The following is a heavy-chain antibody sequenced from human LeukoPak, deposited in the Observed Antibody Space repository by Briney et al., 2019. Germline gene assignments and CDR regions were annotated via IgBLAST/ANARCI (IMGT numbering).Heavy chain of an antibody. V-gene: IGHV3-23*01. CDR2: ISGSGGST. J-gene: IGHJ4*02. D-gene: IGHD6-13*01. CDR1: GFTFSSNA. Sequence: GGSLRLSCAASGFTFSSNAMSWVRQAPGKGLEWVSAISGSGGSTYYADSVKGRFTISRDNSKNTLYLQMNSLRAEDTAVYYCAKNRRGSSSWYVYWGQGTLVTVSS. CDR3: AKNRRGSSSWYVY.